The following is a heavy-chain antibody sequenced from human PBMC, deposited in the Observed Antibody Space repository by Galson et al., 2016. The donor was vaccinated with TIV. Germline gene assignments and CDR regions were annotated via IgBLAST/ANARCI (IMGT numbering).Heavy chain of an antibody. CDR3: AREGDYYYDNRAGGYYGGGMDV. Sequence: TLSLTCTVSGDPFSSGSFYWSWIRQPAGKGLEWIGRIYTSGSTKYNPSLKSRVSLSKDTSKKQFSLKLHSVTAADTAVYYCAREGDYYYDNRAGGYYGGGMDVWGQGTTVTVSS. CDR2: IYTSGST. J-gene: IGHJ6*02. D-gene: IGHD3-22*01. V-gene: IGHV4-61*02. CDR1: GDPFSSGSFY.